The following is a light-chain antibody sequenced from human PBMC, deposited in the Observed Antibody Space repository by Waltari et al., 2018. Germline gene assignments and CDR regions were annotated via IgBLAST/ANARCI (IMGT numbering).Light chain of an antibody. CDR2: RNN. Sequence: QSVLTQPPSASGTPGQRVTLSCSGGSSNIGSNYVYWYEQLPGTAPRLLIYRNNRRPSGVPDRFSGSKSGTSASLAISGRRSEDDADYYCAAWDDSLSGVVFGGGTKVTVL. V-gene: IGLV1-47*01. CDR3: AAWDDSLSGVV. CDR1: SSNIGSNY. J-gene: IGLJ2*01.